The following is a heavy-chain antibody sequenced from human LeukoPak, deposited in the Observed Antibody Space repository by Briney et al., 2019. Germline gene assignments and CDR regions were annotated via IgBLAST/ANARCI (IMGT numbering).Heavy chain of an antibody. D-gene: IGHD3-22*01. CDR3: ASGVYYYDSSGFMDV. V-gene: IGHV4-34*01. Sequence: SETLSLTCAVYGGSFSGYYWGWIRQPPGKGLEWIGEINHSGSTNYNPSLKSRVTISVDTSKNQFSLKLSSVTAADTAVYYCASGVYYYDSSGFMDVWGKGTTVTVSS. CDR2: INHSGST. J-gene: IGHJ6*03. CDR1: GGSFSGYY.